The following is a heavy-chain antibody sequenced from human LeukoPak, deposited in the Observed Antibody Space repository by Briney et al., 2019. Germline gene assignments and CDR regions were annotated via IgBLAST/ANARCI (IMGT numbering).Heavy chain of an antibody. J-gene: IGHJ3*02. D-gene: IGHD6-6*01. CDR1: GFTFSSYS. V-gene: IGHV3-21*01. Sequence: PGGSLRLSCAASGFTFSSYSMNWVRQAPGKGLEWVPSISSSSSYIYYADSVKGRFTISRDNAKNSLYLQMNSLRAEDTAVYYCARAIFYSSSSGAFDIWGQGTMVTVSS. CDR2: ISSSSSYI. CDR3: ARAIFYSSSSGAFDI.